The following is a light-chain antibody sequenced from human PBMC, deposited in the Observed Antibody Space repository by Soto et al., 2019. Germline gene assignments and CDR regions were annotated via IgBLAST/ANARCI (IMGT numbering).Light chain of an antibody. J-gene: IGKJ1*01. V-gene: IGKV3-15*01. CDR1: LGISIN. CDR2: GAS. CDR3: QQYNKWPQT. Sequence: PTLTVAIGASRRFSRLASLGISINLAWYQQRPGQAPRLLIYGASTRATGVPTRFSGSGSGTEFTLTISSLQSEDLAVYHCQQYNKWPQTFGQRTKVDI.